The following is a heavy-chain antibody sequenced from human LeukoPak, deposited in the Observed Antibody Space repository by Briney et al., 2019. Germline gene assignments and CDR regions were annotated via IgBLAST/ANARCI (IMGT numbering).Heavy chain of an antibody. D-gene: IGHD5-18*01. Sequence: GGSLRLSCAASGFTFSSYSMNWVRQAPGKGLGWVSSITRSNYIYYADSVKGRFTISRDNAKNSLYLQMNSLRAEDTAVYYCARGDTAMVWDAFDIWGQGTMVTVSS. V-gene: IGHV3-21*06. CDR2: ITRSNYI. J-gene: IGHJ3*02. CDR1: GFTFSSYS. CDR3: ARGDTAMVWDAFDI.